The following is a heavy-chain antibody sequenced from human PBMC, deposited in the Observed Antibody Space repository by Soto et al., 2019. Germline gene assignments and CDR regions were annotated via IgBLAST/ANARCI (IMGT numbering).Heavy chain of an antibody. Sequence: EVQLLESGGGLVKPGGSLRLSCAASGFTFSSYSMNWVRQAPGKGLEWVSSISSSSSYIYYADSVKGRFTISRDNTKNSLYLQMISLRAEDTAVYYCARERITMVRGPLDVWGKGTTVTVSP. V-gene: IGHV3-21*01. D-gene: IGHD3-10*01. CDR3: ARERITMVRGPLDV. J-gene: IGHJ6*04. CDR2: ISSSSSYI. CDR1: GFTFSSYS.